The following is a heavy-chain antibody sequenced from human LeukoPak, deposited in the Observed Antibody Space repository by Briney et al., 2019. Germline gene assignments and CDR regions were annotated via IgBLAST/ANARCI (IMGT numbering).Heavy chain of an antibody. CDR2: ISSSGSTI. Sequence: GGSLRLSCAASGFTFSDYYMSWIRQAPGKALEWVSYISSSGSTIYYADSVKGRFTISRDNAKNSLYLQMNSLRAEDTAVYYCARSGSSWYKDYYYYMDVWGKGTTVTVSS. CDR1: GFTFSDYY. D-gene: IGHD6-13*01. CDR3: ARSGSSWYKDYYYYMDV. J-gene: IGHJ6*03. V-gene: IGHV3-11*01.